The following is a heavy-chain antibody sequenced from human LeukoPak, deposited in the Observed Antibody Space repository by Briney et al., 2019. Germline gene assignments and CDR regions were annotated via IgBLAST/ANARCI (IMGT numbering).Heavy chain of an antibody. D-gene: IGHD5-12*01. CDR2: IYYSGST. CDR3: ARHRIYSGYDCDY. J-gene: IGHJ4*02. Sequence: SETLSLTCTVSGGSISSSSYYWGWIRQPPGKGLEWIGSIYYSGSTYYNPSLKSRVTISVDTSKNQFSLKLSSVTAADTAVYYCARHRIYSGYDCDYWGQGTLVTVSS. CDR1: GGSISSSSYY. V-gene: IGHV4-39*07.